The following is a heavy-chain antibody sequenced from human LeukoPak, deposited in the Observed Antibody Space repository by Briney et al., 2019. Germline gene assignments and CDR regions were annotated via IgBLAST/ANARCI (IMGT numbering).Heavy chain of an antibody. CDR1: GFTFSSYA. V-gene: IGHV3-23*01. D-gene: IGHD6-13*01. CDR2: ISGSGGST. CDR3: AKDPTYSSSWYYFDY. Sequence: GGSLRLSCAASGFTFSSYAMSWVRQAPGKGLEWVSAISGSGGSTYYADSVKGRFTISRDNSKNTLYLQMNSLRAEDTAVYYCAKDPTYSSSWYYFDYWGQGTLVTVSS. J-gene: IGHJ4*02.